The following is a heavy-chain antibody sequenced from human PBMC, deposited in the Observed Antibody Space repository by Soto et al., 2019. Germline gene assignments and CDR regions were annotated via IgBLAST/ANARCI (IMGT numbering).Heavy chain of an antibody. Sequence: GGSLRLSCAASGFTFSSYAMHWVRQAPGKGLEWVAVISYDGSNKYYADSVKGRFTISRDDSKNTLYLQMNSLRAEDTAVYYCARDLVPATYYDFTSHGMDVCGQGTTVTVSS. CDR3: ARDLVPATYYDFTSHGMDV. V-gene: IGHV3-30-3*01. J-gene: IGHJ6*02. CDR2: ISYDGSNK. D-gene: IGHD3-3*01. CDR1: GFTFSSYA.